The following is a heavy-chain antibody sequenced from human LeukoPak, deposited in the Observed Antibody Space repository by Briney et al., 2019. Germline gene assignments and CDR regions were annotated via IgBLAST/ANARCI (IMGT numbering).Heavy chain of an antibody. V-gene: IGHV3-48*01. Sequence: GGSLRLSCAASGFTFDDYAMHWVRQAPGKGLEWVSYISSSSDTTYYADSVKGRFTISRDNARTSLYLQMNSLRADDTAVYYCARDHYGDYSLDYWGQGTLVTVSS. CDR1: GFTFDDYA. D-gene: IGHD4-17*01. J-gene: IGHJ4*02. CDR2: ISSSSDTT. CDR3: ARDHYGDYSLDY.